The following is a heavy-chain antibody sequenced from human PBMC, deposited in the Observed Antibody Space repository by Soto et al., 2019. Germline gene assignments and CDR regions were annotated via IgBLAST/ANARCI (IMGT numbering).Heavy chain of an antibody. V-gene: IGHV4-34*01. CDR3: ALLPRMNYGDYGGLDY. CDR1: GGSFSGYY. Sequence: SETLSLTCAVYGGSFSGYYWSWIRQPTGKGLEWIGEINHSGSTNYNPSLKSRVTISVDTSKNQFSLKLSSVTAADTAVYYCALLPRMNYGDYGGLDYWGQGTLVTVSS. CDR2: INHSGST. D-gene: IGHD4-17*01. J-gene: IGHJ4*02.